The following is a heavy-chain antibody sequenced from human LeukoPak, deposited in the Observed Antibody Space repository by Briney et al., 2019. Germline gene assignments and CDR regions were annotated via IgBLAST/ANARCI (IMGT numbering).Heavy chain of an antibody. J-gene: IGHJ4*02. Sequence: GGSLRLSCAASGFTFSSYWMHWVRQAPGKGLVWVSRINSDGSSTSYADSVKGRFTISRDNAKNTLYLQMNSLGAEDTAVYYCARDGVLRTFDWLYYFDYWGQGTLVTVSS. D-gene: IGHD3-9*01. CDR2: INSDGSST. CDR3: ARDGVLRTFDWLYYFDY. CDR1: GFTFSSYW. V-gene: IGHV3-74*01.